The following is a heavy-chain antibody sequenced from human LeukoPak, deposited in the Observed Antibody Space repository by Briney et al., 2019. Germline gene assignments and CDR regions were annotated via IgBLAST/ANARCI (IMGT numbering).Heavy chain of an antibody. CDR3: ARGPH. J-gene: IGHJ4*02. CDR2: IKEGGSEK. Sequence: GGSLRLSCAASGFTFTNYWMSWVRQAPGKGLEWVASIKEGGSEKYYVDSVKGRFTISRDNAKNSVYLQMNSLRTEDTAVYYCARGPHWGQGALVTVSS. V-gene: IGHV3-7*01. CDR1: GFTFTNYW.